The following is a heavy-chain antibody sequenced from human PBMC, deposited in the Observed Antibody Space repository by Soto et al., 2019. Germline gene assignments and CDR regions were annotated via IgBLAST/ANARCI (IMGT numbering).Heavy chain of an antibody. CDR1: EFTFSRHG. CDR2: IWYDGSNE. CDR3: ARERTFGDNKHNYMDV. V-gene: IGHV3-33*01. J-gene: IGHJ6*03. D-gene: IGHD3-10*01. Sequence: QVQLVESGGGVVQPGRSLRLSCAASEFTFSRHGMHWVRQAPGKGLQWVGVIWYDGSNEVYADSVKGRFIISRDNSKNLLYLQMNSLRAEDTAVYYCARERTFGDNKHNYMDVWGTGITVTVSS.